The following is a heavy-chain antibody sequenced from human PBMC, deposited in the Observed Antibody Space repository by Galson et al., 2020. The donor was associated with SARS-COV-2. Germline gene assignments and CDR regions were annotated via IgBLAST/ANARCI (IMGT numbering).Heavy chain of an antibody. CDR3: ATSYYSGYAYYYYDMDV. Sequence: LSLTCAASGFTFSSYAMHWVRQAPGKGLEWVAVISSDGSNKYYAASVTGRFTISRDNSKNTLYLQMNSLRAEDTAVYYCATSYYSGYAYYYYDMDVWGKGTTVTVSS. V-gene: IGHV3-30*04. CDR2: ISSDGSNK. CDR1: GFTFSSYA. D-gene: IGHD5-12*01. J-gene: IGHJ6*03.